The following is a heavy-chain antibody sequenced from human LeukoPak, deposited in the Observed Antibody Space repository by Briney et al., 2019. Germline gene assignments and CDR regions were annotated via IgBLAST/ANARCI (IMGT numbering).Heavy chain of an antibody. J-gene: IGHJ1*01. Sequence: GGSLRLSCAASGFTFNNYAMSWVRQAPGKGLEWVSAISGSGGTTYYADSVKGRFTFSRDNSKNTLYLQMNSLRAEDTAVYYCATGETMVRGVITGYLRHWGQGTLVTVSS. D-gene: IGHD3-10*01. V-gene: IGHV3-23*01. CDR1: GFTFNNYA. CDR3: ATGETMVRGVITGYLRH. CDR2: ISGSGGTT.